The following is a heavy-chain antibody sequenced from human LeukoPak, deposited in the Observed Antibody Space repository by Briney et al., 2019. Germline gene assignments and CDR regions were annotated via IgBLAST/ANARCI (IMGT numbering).Heavy chain of an antibody. CDR1: GGSISSYY. D-gene: IGHD5-18*01. V-gene: IGHV4-59*12. CDR3: ARDGSLEEDTGLDY. Sequence: SETLSLTCTVSGGSISSYYWSWIRQPPGKGLEWIGYIYYSGSTNYNPSLKSRVTISVDTSKNQFSLKLSSVTAADTAVYYCARDGSLEEDTGLDYWGQGTLVTVSS. J-gene: IGHJ4*02. CDR2: IYYSGST.